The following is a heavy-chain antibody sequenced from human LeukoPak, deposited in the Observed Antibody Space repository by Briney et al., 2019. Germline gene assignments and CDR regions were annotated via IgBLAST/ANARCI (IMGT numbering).Heavy chain of an antibody. Sequence: SETLSPTCTVSGGSVSSGSYYWSWIRQPPGKGLEWIGYIYYSGSTNYNPSLKSRVTISVDTSKNQFSLKLSSVTAADTAVYYCAARYNTLKYYFDYWGQGTLVTVSS. CDR1: GGSVSSGSYY. D-gene: IGHD5-24*01. J-gene: IGHJ4*02. CDR3: AARYNTLKYYFDY. V-gene: IGHV4-61*01. CDR2: IYYSGST.